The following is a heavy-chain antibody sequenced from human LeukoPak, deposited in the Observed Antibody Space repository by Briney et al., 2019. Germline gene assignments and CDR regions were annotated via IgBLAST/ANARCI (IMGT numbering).Heavy chain of an antibody. Sequence: SVKVSCKASGGTFSSYAISWVRQAPGQGLEWMGGIIPIFGTANYAQKFQGRVTITADESTSTAYMELSSLRAEDTAVYYCARRTYYYGSGSPGWFDPWGQGTLVTVSS. D-gene: IGHD3-10*01. CDR1: GGTFSSYA. CDR2: IIPIFGTA. CDR3: ARRTYYYGSGSPGWFDP. J-gene: IGHJ5*02. V-gene: IGHV1-69*01.